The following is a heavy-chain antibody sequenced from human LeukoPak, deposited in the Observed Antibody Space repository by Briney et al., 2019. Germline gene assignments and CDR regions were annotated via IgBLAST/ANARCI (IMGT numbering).Heavy chain of an antibody. D-gene: IGHD5-12*01. V-gene: IGHV3-74*03. Sequence: GGSLRLSCAASGFTFSGYWMHWVRQAPGKGLVWVSRINSDGSSITYADSVKGRFTISRDNAKNTLYLQVNSLRVEDTAVYYCAREGRVSGYDFDCWGQGTLVTVSS. J-gene: IGHJ4*02. CDR1: GFTFSGYW. CDR2: INSDGSSI. CDR3: AREGRVSGYDFDC.